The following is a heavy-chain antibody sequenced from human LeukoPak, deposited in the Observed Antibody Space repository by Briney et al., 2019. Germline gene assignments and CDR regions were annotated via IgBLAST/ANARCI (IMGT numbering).Heavy chain of an antibody. V-gene: IGHV1-3*03. CDR3: ARGVGRYSYVWPLDF. CDR1: GYIFTNYA. J-gene: IGHJ4*02. Sequence: GASVKVSCKASGYIFTNYAISWVRQAPGQRLEWMGWINAGNGNTKYSQEFQGRVTMTRDTSASTAYMELSSLRSEDMAVYYCARGVGRYSYVWPLDFWGQGTLVTVSS. D-gene: IGHD5-18*01. CDR2: INAGNGNT.